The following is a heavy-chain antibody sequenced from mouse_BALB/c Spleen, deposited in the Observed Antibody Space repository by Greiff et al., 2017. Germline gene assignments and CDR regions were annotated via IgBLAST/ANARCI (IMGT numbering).Heavy chain of an antibody. CDR1: GFNIKDTY. CDR2: IDPANGNT. V-gene: IGHV14-3*02. CDR3: ARKRMDY. Sequence: VQLQQSGAELVKPGASVKLSCTASGFNIKDTYMYWVKQRPEQGLEWIGRIDPANGNTKYDPKFQGKATITADTSSNTAYLQLSSLTSEDTAVYYCARKRMDYWGQGTSVTVSS. J-gene: IGHJ4*01.